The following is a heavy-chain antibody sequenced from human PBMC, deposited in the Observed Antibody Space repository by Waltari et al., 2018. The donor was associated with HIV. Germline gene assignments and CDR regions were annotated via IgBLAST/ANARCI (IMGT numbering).Heavy chain of an antibody. CDR2: FDPEDRET. J-gene: IGHJ6*02. Sequence: QVQLVQSGAEVKKPGASVKVSCKVSGYILTELSIHWVRQAPGEGLEWMGGFDPEDRETIYAQKFQGRVTMTEDTSTDTTYMKLSSLRSEDTAVYYCATTRQWLVHSGLDVWGQGTTVTVSS. CDR1: GYILTELS. CDR3: ATTRQWLVHSGLDV. V-gene: IGHV1-24*01. D-gene: IGHD6-19*01.